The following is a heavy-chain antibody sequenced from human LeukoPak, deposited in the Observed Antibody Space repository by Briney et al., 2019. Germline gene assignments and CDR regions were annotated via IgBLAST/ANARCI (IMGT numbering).Heavy chain of an antibody. D-gene: IGHD3-22*01. CDR2: ISSSSTI. V-gene: IGHV3-48*02. CDR1: GFPFSSYS. Sequence: GSLRLSFAASGFPFSSYSMNWVRQAPGKGLEWVSYISSSSTIYYADSVKGRFTISRDNAKNSLYLQMNSLRDEDTAVYYCARGYYDSSGYEDYFDYWGQGTLVTVSS. J-gene: IGHJ4*02. CDR3: ARGYYDSSGYEDYFDY.